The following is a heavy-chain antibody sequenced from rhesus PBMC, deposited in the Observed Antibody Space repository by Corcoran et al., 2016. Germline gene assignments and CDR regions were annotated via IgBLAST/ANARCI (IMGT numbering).Heavy chain of an antibody. CDR2: IYGSMRST. J-gene: IGHJ4*01. V-gene: IGHV4S10*01. CDR1: GGSISDSYR. Sequence: QVQLQESGPGVVKPSETLSLTCAVSGGSISDSYRWSWIRQPPGKGLEWIWSIYGSMRSTKYNPSLKSRITFSKDTSKNQVSLKLTAVTAADTAVYYCAGGAYWGQGALVTVSS. CDR3: AGGAY.